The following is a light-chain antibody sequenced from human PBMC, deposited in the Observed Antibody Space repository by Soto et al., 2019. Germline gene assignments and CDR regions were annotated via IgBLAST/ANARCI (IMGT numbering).Light chain of an antibody. J-gene: IGKJ2*02. CDR2: AAS. CDR3: PQSYSTPRT. CDR1: QSISTY. V-gene: IGKV1-39*01. Sequence: DIPMTQSPSSLSASVGNRVTITCRASQSISTYLKWYQQIVGKAPKLLIHAASSLQRWVPSRFSGSGSGTAFTLTITSLQPEDFATYYCPQSYSTPRTFGQGTKVEIK.